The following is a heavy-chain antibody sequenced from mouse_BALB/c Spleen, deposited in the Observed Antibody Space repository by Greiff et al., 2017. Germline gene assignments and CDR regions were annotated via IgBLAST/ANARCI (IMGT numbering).Heavy chain of an antibody. CDR2: ISDGGSYT. CDR3: ARSGSKDYYAMDY. Sequence: EVQGVESGGGLVKPGGSLKLSCAASGFTFSDYYMYWVRQTPEKRLEWVATISDGGSYTYYPDSVKGRFTISRDNAKNNLYLQMSSLKSEDTAMYYCARSGSKDYYAMDYWGQGTSVTVSS. V-gene: IGHV5-4*02. CDR1: GFTFSDYY. J-gene: IGHJ4*01. D-gene: IGHD4-1*01.